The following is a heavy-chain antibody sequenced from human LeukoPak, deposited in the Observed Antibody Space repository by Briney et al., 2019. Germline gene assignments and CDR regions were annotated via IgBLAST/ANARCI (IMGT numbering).Heavy chain of an antibody. CDR1: GGSFSGYY. D-gene: IGHD3-16*01. CDR3: ARVIQSPFDFDY. J-gene: IGHJ4*02. V-gene: IGHV4-34*01. CDR2: INHSGST. Sequence: SETLSLTCAVYGGSFSGYYWSWIRQPPGKGLEWIGEINHSGSTNYNPSLKSRVTISVDKSKNQFSLKLSSVTAADTAVYYCARVIQSPFDFDYWGQGTLVTVSS.